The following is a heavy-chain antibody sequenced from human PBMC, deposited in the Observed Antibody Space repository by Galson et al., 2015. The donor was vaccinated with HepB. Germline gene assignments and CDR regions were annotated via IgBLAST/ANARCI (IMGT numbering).Heavy chain of an antibody. CDR3: ARRRDGYSYFDY. J-gene: IGHJ4*02. Sequence: KVSCKASGSSLANFPVAWVRQAPGQGLEWMGGTISIFGIPNYAQKFQGRLTITADESTNTASMELRSLSFDDTAAYYCARRRDGYSYFDYWGQGTLITVSS. V-gene: IGHV1-69*01. CDR2: TISIFGIP. CDR1: GSSLANFP. D-gene: IGHD5-24*01.